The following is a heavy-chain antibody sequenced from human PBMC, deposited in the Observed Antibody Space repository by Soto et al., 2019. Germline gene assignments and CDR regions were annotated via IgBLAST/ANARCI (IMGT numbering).Heavy chain of an antibody. CDR1: GFTFNNYA. CDR3: AREGFMDTFDY. J-gene: IGHJ4*02. Sequence: GGSLRLSCAASGFTFNNYAMTWVRQAPGKGLEWVATITGGGSSTYYADSVKGRSTISRDNSKNTLYLQMNSLRAEDTAVYYCAREGFMDTFDYWGQGTLVTVSS. D-gene: IGHD5-18*01. CDR2: ITGGGSST. V-gene: IGHV3-23*01.